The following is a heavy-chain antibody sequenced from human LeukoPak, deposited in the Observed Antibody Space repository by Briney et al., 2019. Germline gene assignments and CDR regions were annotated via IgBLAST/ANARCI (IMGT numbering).Heavy chain of an antibody. V-gene: IGHV1-69*05. J-gene: IGHJ4*02. CDR3: ARIYGDYARGFDY. D-gene: IGHD4-17*01. CDR1: GGTFSSYA. Sequence: GASVKVSCKASGGTFSSYAISWVRQAPGQGLEWMGGIIPIFGTANYAQKFQGRVTMTRNTSISTAYMELSSLRSEDTAVYYCARIYGDYARGFDYWGQGTLVTVSS. CDR2: IIPIFGTA.